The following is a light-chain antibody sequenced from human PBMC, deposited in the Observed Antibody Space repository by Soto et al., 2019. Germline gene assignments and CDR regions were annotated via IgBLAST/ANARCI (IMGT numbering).Light chain of an antibody. V-gene: IGKV3-11*01. CDR1: QSVSSN. CDR2: DAS. Sequence: EIVMTQSPVTLSVSPGERVTLSCRASQSVSSNLAWYQQKPGQAPRLLIYDASNRATGIPARFSGSGSGTDFTLTISSLEPEDFAVYYCQQRGTFGPGTKVDIK. J-gene: IGKJ3*01. CDR3: QQRGT.